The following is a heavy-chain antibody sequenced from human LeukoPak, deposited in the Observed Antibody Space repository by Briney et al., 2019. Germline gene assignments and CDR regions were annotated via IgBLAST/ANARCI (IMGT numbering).Heavy chain of an antibody. J-gene: IGHJ4*02. V-gene: IGHV1-8*03. Sequence: ASVKVSCKASGYTFTSYDINWVRQATGHGLEWMGWMNPNSGNTGYAQKFQGRVTITRNTSISTAYMELSSLRSEDTAVYYCARGRGYSDFWSGYSYYFDYWGQGTLVTVSS. D-gene: IGHD3-3*01. CDR1: GYTFTSYD. CDR2: MNPNSGNT. CDR3: ARGRGYSDFWSGYSYYFDY.